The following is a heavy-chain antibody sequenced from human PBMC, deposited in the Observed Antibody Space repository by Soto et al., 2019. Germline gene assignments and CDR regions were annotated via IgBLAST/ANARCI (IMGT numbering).Heavy chain of an antibody. J-gene: IGHJ4*02. CDR1: GGSISSYY. CDR2: IYSSGST. Sequence: SETLSLTCTVSGGSISSYYWSWIRQPPGKGLEWIGYIYSSGSTSYNPSLKSRVTISVDTSKNQFSLKLSSVTAADTAVYYCARRYGSAIDYWGQGTLVTVSS. D-gene: IGHD1-26*01. CDR3: ARRYGSAIDY. V-gene: IGHV4-59*08.